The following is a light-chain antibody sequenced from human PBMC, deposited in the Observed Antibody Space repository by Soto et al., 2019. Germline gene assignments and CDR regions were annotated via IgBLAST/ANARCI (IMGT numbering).Light chain of an antibody. CDR2: SDV. Sequence: QSVLTQPPSASATPGQRVTISCSGSSSNIGANPVNWYRQLPGTAPKLLLYSDVQRPSGVPDRVSGSKSGTSASLAISGLQSEDEADYLCAAWDDSLNAVLFGGGTKVTVL. CDR3: AAWDDSLNAVL. CDR1: SSNIGANP. V-gene: IGLV1-44*01. J-gene: IGLJ2*01.